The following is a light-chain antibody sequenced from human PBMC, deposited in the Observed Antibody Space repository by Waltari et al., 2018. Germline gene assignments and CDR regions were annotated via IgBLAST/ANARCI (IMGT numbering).Light chain of an antibody. CDR2: EVS. J-gene: IGLJ3*02. V-gene: IGLV2-14*01. CDR1: DSAFGDVVS. CDR3: CSHTGIDTWV. Sequence: QAALTQPASVSGSLGQSITISCTGPDSAFGDVVSVSWYQHFPGEAPRLMIYEVSNRPSRISSRFYGSKSANTASLTISGLQPDDEADYFCCSHTGIDTWVFGGGTTLTVL.